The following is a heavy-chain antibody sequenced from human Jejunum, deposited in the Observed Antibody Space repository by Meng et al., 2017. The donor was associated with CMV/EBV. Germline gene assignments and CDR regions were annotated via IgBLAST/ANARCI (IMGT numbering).Heavy chain of an antibody. V-gene: IGHV3-74*02. CDR1: GFTITNYW. D-gene: IGHD3-16*01. J-gene: IGHJ4*02. Sequence: VQLVESGGGLVQPGGSLRLSCAASGFTITNYWMHWVRQAPGKGLVWVSLIKSDGSTTTYANSVKGRFTISRDNAKNTLYLQMNSLRAEDTAMYYCARFDGGYWGQGTLVTVSS. CDR3: ARFDGGY. CDR2: IKSDGSTT.